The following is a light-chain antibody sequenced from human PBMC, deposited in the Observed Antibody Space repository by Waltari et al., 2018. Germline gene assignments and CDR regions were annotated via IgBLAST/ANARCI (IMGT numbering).Light chain of an antibody. CDR1: QSIGHF. CDR3: QQSYSAPRT. V-gene: IGKV1-39*01. Sequence: DIQMTQSPSSLSASVGDRVTITCRASQSIGHFLNWYQQKPGTAPKVLIYGASSLQSGVPSRFSGSGSGTDFTLTISSLHPEDFATYYCQQSYSAPRTFGQGTKLEIK. CDR2: GAS. J-gene: IGKJ2*01.